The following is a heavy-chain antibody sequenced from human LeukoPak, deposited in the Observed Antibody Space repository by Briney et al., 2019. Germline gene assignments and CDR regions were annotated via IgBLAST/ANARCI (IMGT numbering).Heavy chain of an antibody. V-gene: IGHV4-34*01. CDR2: INHSGSP. D-gene: IGHD2-15*01. J-gene: IGHJ4*02. CDR3: ARGIVVVVTAIFDY. CDR1: GGSFSGYY. Sequence: PSETLSLTCAVYGGSFSGYYWSWIRQPPGKGLEWIGEINHSGSPNYNPSLKSRVTISVDMSKNQFSLKLSSVTAADTAVYYCARGIVVVVTAIFDYWGQGTLVTVSS.